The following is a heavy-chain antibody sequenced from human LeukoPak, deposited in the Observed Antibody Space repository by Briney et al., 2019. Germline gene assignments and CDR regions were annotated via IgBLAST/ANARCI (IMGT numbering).Heavy chain of an antibody. Sequence: SETLSLTCTVSGGSISSYYWSWIRQPPGKGLEWIGYIYYRGSTNYNPSLKSRVTISVDTSKNHFSLKLSSVTAADTAVYYCASQGIAAAGTNWFDPWGQGTLVTVSS. CDR2: IYYRGST. CDR3: ASQGIAAAGTNWFDP. CDR1: GGSISSYY. D-gene: IGHD6-13*01. V-gene: IGHV4-59*12. J-gene: IGHJ5*02.